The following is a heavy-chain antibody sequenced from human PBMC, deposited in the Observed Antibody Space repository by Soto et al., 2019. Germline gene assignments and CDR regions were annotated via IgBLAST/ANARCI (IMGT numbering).Heavy chain of an antibody. V-gene: IGHV4-30-2*01. Sequence: QLQLQESGSGLVKPSQTLSLTCAVSGGSISSGGYSWSWIRQPPGKGLEWIGYIYHSGSTYYNPSLKSRVTISVDRSKNQFSLKLSSVTAADTAVHYCASSRGSPVPLDYWGQGTLVTVSS. CDR2: IYHSGST. CDR3: ASSRGSPVPLDY. CDR1: GGSISSGGYS. J-gene: IGHJ4*02. D-gene: IGHD1-26*01.